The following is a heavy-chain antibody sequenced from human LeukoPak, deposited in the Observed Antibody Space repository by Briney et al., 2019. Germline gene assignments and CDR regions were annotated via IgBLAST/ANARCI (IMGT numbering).Heavy chain of an antibody. CDR3: ARVPGGGTAAN. Sequence: PSETLSLTCTVSGGSVSSGSYYWSWIRQPPGKGLEWIGYIYYSGSTNYNPSPKSRVTISVDMSKNQFSLRLSSVTTADTAVYYCARVPGGGTAANWGQGTMVTVSS. D-gene: IGHD1-7*01. J-gene: IGHJ3*01. CDR1: GGSVSSGSYY. CDR2: IYYSGST. V-gene: IGHV4-61*01.